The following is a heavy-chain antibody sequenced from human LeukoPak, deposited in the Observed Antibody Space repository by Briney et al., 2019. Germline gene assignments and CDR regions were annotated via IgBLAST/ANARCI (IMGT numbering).Heavy chain of an antibody. V-gene: IGHV3-30*18. CDR2: ISYDGSNK. CDR1: GFTFSSYG. CDR3: AKHAFDI. Sequence: GGSLRLSCAASGFTFSSYGMHWVRQAPGKGLEWVAVISYDGSNKYYADSVKGRFTISRDNSKNTLYLQMNSLRAEDTAVYYCAKHAFDIWGQGTMVTVSS. J-gene: IGHJ3*02.